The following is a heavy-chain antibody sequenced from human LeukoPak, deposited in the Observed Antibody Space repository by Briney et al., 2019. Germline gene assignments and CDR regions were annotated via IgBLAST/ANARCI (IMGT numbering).Heavy chain of an antibody. Sequence: PSETLSLTCTVSGVSVNNYFWSWIRRPPGKGLEWIGYIDDSGNTDYNPSLKSQVSTSIAKSKNQFFLKLSSVTAADTAMYYCARSDYYGSGSHTVFDAFDIWGQGTRVTVSS. D-gene: IGHD3-10*01. J-gene: IGHJ3*02. CDR3: ARSDYYGSGSHTVFDAFDI. CDR1: GVSVNNYF. V-gene: IGHV4-59*02. CDR2: IDDSGNT.